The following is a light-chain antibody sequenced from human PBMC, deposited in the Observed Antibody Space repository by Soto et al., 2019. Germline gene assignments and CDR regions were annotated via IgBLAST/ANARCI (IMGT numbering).Light chain of an antibody. CDR3: QQSYGTPRT. Sequence: DLQMTQSPSSLSASVGDRVTITCRASQSIKNSLNWYQQKPGKAPQLLIYGASSLQSGVPSRFSGSGSGTDFTLTLSSLRPEDFATYYCQQSYGTPRTFGQGTKLEIK. V-gene: IGKV1-39*01. J-gene: IGKJ2*01. CDR2: GAS. CDR1: QSIKNS.